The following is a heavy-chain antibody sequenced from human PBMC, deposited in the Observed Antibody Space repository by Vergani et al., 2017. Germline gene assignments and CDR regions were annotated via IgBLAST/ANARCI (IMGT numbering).Heavy chain of an antibody. V-gene: IGHV1-69*01. J-gene: IGHJ6*03. CDR2: IIPIFGTA. D-gene: IGHD2-2*02. CDR3: ASSDEEIRNCSSTSCYTSYYYYYMDV. CDR1: GGTFSSYA. Sequence: QVQLVQSGAEVKKPGSSVKVSCKASGGTFSSYAISWVRQAPGQGLEWMGGIIPIFGTANYAQKFQGRVTITADESTSTAYMELSSLRSEDTAVYYCASSDEEIRNCSSTSCYTSYYYYYMDVWGKGTTVTVSS.